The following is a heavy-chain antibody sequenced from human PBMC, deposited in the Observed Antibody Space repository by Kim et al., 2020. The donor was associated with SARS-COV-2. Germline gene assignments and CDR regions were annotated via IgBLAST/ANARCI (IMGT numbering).Heavy chain of an antibody. CDR3: ARDLLGYYDFWSFHTTSDYYYGMDV. D-gene: IGHD3-3*01. J-gene: IGHJ6*02. CDR1: GFTFSSYG. CDR2: IWYDGSNK. V-gene: IGHV3-33*01. Sequence: GGSLRLSCAASGFTFSSYGMHWVRQAPGKGLEWVAVIWYDGSNKYYADSVKGRFTISRDNSKNTLYLQMNSLRAEDTAVYYCARDLLGYYDFWSFHTTSDYYYGMDVWGQGTTVTVSS.